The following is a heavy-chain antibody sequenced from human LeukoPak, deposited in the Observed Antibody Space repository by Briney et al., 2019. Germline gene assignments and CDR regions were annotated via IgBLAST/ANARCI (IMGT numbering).Heavy chain of an antibody. CDR3: ARDYCSSTSCLFDY. Sequence: GASVKVSCRASGYTFTGYHIHWVRQAPGQWLEWMGRINPNSGDTNYAQNFQGRVTMTRDTSINTAYMELSRLRSDDTAVYYCARDYCSSTSCLFDYWGQGTLVTVSS. V-gene: IGHV1-2*06. CDR1: GYTFTGYH. D-gene: IGHD2-2*01. CDR2: INPNSGDT. J-gene: IGHJ4*02.